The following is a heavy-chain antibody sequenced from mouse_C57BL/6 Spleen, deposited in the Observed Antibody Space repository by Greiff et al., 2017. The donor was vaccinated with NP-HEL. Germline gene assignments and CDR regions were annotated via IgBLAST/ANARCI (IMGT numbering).Heavy chain of an antibody. CDR3: ARSPLYYAMDY. CDR1: GYSFTSYY. Sequence: QVQLQQSGPELVKPGASVKISCKASGYSFTSYYIHWVKQRPGQGLEWIGWIYPGSGNPKYNEKFKGKATLTADTSSSTAYMQLSSLTAEDSAVYYCARSPLYYAMDYWGQGTSVTVSS. J-gene: IGHJ4*01. CDR2: IYPGSGNP. V-gene: IGHV1-66*01. D-gene: IGHD6-1*01.